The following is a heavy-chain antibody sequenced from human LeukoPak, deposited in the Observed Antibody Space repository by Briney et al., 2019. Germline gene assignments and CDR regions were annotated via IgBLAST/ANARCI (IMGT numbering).Heavy chain of an antibody. V-gene: IGHV3-7*03. Sequence: PGGSLRLSCAASGFTFSNFWMSWVRQAPGKGLEWVANIRQDGNEKYYVDSLKGRFTISRDNAKNPVYLQMSSLRAEDTAVYYCARAHSSSLNYWGQGTLVTVSS. CDR3: ARAHSSSLNY. CDR2: IRQDGNEK. CDR1: GFTFSNFW. J-gene: IGHJ4*02. D-gene: IGHD6-13*01.